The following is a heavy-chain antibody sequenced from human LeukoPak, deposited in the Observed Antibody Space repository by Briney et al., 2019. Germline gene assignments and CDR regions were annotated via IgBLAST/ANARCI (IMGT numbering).Heavy chain of an antibody. D-gene: IGHD7-27*01. CDR3: ARVLTGKFDY. J-gene: IGHJ4*02. Sequence: SETLSLTCTVFGGSVRSYYWNWIRQPPGKGLEWIGYICYSGSTNYNPSLKSRVTISVDTSKNQLSLKLSSVTAADTAVYYCARVLTGKFDYWGQGTLVTVSS. V-gene: IGHV4-59*02. CDR2: ICYSGST. CDR1: GGSVRSYY.